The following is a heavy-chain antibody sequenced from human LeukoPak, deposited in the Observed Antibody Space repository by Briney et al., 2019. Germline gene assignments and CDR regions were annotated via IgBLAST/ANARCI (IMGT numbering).Heavy chain of an antibody. V-gene: IGHV1-18*01. J-gene: IGHJ4*02. Sequence: ASVKVSCKSSGYTFTNYGISWVRHAPGQGLEWMGWISAYNGNTNYAQKLQGRGTMTTDTSTSTAYMELRSLRSDDSAVYYCARVNSGEASSGWKWQSSDYWGQGTLVTVSS. CDR3: ARVNSGEASSGWKWQSSDY. D-gene: IGHD6-19*01. CDR1: GYTFTNYG. CDR2: ISAYNGNT.